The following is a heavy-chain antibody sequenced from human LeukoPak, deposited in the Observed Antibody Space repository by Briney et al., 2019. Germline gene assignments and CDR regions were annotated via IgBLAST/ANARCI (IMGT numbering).Heavy chain of an antibody. V-gene: IGHV4-39*07. CDR2: IYYSGST. Sequence: SETLSLTCTVSGGSISSSSYCWGWIRQPPGKGLEWIGSIYYSGSTYYNPSLKSRVTMSVDTSKNQFSLKLSSVTAADTAVYYGAREASDYAVSHYWGQGILVTVSS. CDR3: AREASDYAVSHY. J-gene: IGHJ4*02. D-gene: IGHD4-17*01. CDR1: GGSISSSSYC.